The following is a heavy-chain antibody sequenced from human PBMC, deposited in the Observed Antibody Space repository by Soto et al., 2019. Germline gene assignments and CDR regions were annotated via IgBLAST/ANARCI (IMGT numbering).Heavy chain of an antibody. Sequence: HPGGSLRISCAASGVTFSSYTMNWVRQAPGKGLEWVSSISSNGGSIYYADSVKGRFTISRDNSKNSLYLQMNSLRTEDTALYYCAKDMSRYDFWSGYYMAPYYYYYGMDVWGQGTTVTVSS. J-gene: IGHJ6*02. CDR2: ISSNGGSI. D-gene: IGHD3-3*01. V-gene: IGHV3-43*01. CDR1: GVTFSSYT. CDR3: AKDMSRYDFWSGYYMAPYYYYYGMDV.